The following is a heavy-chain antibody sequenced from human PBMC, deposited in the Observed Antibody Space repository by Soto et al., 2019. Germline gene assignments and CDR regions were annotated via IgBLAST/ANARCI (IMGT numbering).Heavy chain of an antibody. J-gene: IGHJ6*02. CDR2: ITGSSDYT. CDR3: AGEYYYGMDV. CDR1: GFTFSDYY. Sequence: QVQLVESGGGLVRPGGSLRLSRAASGFTFSDYYMTWIRQAPGKGLEWVSYITGSSDYTNYADSVKGRFTISRDNVKNSLYLQMNSLRAEDTAVYYCAGEYYYGMDVWGQGTTVTVSS. V-gene: IGHV3-11*05.